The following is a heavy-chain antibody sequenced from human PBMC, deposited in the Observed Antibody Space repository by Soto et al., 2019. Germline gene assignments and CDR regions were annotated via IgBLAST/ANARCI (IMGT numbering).Heavy chain of an antibody. V-gene: IGHV4-59*01. Sequence: PSETLYLTCTVSGGSISSYYWSWIRQPPGKGLEWIGYIYYSGSTNYNPSLKSRVTISVDTSKNQFSLKLSSVTAADTAVYYCARSRDIVVANWFDPWGQGTLVTVSS. D-gene: IGHD2-2*01. CDR1: GGSISSYY. CDR3: ARSRDIVVANWFDP. CDR2: IYYSGST. J-gene: IGHJ5*02.